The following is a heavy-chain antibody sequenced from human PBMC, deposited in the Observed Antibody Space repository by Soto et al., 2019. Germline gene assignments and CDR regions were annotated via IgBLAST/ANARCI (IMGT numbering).Heavy chain of an antibody. CDR1: GFTFTSSA. V-gene: IGHV1-58*01. Sequence: ASVKVSCKASGFTFTSSAVQWVRQARGQRLEWIGWIVVGSGNTNYAQKFQERVTITRDMSTSTAYMELSSLRSEDTAVYYCAADSATRYYYYGMDVWGQGTTVTSP. D-gene: IGHD1-1*01. CDR3: AADSATRYYYYGMDV. CDR2: IVVGSGNT. J-gene: IGHJ6*02.